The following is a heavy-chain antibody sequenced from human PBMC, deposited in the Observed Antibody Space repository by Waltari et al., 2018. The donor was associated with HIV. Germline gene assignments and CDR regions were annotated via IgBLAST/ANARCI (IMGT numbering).Heavy chain of an antibody. CDR2: IKEDGDDK. Sequence: EVQVVDSGGGLVQPGGSLRLSCATSGLTFSPFWMSWFRQAPGKGLEWVASIKEDGDDKYYVDSVKGRFTISRDNAENSLSLQMTALRADDTAIYFCARHRVWYTSSSLDYWGQGTLVTVS. CDR3: ARHRVWYTSSSLDY. V-gene: IGHV3-7*01. J-gene: IGHJ4*02. CDR1: GLTFSPFW. D-gene: IGHD6-13*01.